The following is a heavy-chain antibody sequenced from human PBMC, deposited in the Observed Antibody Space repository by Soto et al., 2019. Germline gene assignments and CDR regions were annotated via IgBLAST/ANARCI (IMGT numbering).Heavy chain of an antibody. V-gene: IGHV4-4*02. CDR2: IYHSGST. D-gene: IGHD2-2*01. CDR1: GGSISSSNW. J-gene: IGHJ4*02. CDR3: ARDPPLPAAMVD. Sequence: QVQLQESGPGLVKPSGTLSLTCAVSGGSISSSNWWSWVRQPPGKGLEWIGEIYHSGSTNYNPSLQSRVTISADESSNQFSLQLSSVTAAGTALYYCARDPPLPAAMVDWGQGTLVTVSS.